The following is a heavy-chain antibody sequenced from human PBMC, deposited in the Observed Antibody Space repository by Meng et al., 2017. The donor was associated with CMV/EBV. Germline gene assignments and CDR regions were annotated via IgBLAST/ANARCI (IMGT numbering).Heavy chain of an antibody. CDR3: ARGREYSDFWSGYLIRWFDP. V-gene: IGHV4-4*02. J-gene: IGHJ5*02. D-gene: IGHD3-3*01. CDR1: GGSISSSNW. Sequence: SETLSLTCAVSGGSISSSNWWSWVRQPPGKGLEWIGEIYHSGSTNYNPSLKSRLTISVDKSKNQFSMKLSSVTAADTAVYYCARGREYSDFWSGYLIRWFDPWGQGTLVTVSS. CDR2: IYHSGST.